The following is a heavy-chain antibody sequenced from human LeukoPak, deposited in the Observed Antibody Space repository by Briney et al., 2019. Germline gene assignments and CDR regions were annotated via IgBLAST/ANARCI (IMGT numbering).Heavy chain of an antibody. CDR2: INPNSGGT. Sequence: ASVKVSCKASGYTLTDYYMHWVRQAPGQGLEWMRRINPNSGGTNYAQKFQGRVTMTRDTSISTAYMELSRLRSDDTAVYYCARGGYDFVYYYYGMDVWGQGTTVTVSS. CDR1: GYTLTDYY. J-gene: IGHJ6*02. V-gene: IGHV1-2*06. D-gene: IGHD3-3*01. CDR3: ARGGYDFVYYYYGMDV.